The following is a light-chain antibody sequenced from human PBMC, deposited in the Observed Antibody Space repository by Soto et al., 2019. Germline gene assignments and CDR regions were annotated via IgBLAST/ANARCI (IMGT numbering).Light chain of an antibody. CDR1: QGVTPAY. J-gene: IGKJ3*01. CDR2: GAS. Sequence: EIVLTQSPGTLCLSPGERATLSCRASQGVTPAYLAWYQHKPGQAPRLLIYGASNRATGIPDRFSGSGSGTDFTLTISRLEPEDFAVYSCQQYGGSPLFTFGPGTKVDIK. V-gene: IGKV3-20*01. CDR3: QQYGGSPLFT.